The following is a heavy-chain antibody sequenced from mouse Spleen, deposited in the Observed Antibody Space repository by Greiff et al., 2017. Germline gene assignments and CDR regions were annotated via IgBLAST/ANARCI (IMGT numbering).Heavy chain of an antibody. CDR1: GFSFTGYY. J-gene: IGHJ3*01. CDR2: INPSTGGT. D-gene: IGHD1-1*02. Sequence: VQLQQSGPELVKPGASVKISCEASGFSFTGYYMNWVKQSPEKSLEWIGEINPSTGGTTYNQKFKAKATLTVDKSSSTAYMQLKSLTSEDSAVYYCARKDYYIFAYWGQGTLVTFSA. V-gene: IGHV1-42*01. CDR3: ARKDYYIFAY.